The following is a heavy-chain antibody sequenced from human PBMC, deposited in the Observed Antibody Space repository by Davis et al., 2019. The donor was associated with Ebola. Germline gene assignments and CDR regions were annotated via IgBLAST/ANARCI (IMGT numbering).Heavy chain of an antibody. CDR1: GYTFTDYN. Sequence: ASVKVSCKASGYTFTDYNIHWMRQAPGQGLEWLGRVILKSGATNYAQRFQGRVTMTRDTYISTAYMELSRLRPDDTAVYHCAVPRDYDNSGYYAPLDFWGQGTLVTVSS. D-gene: IGHD3-22*01. CDR3: AVPRDYDNSGYYAPLDF. J-gene: IGHJ4*02. V-gene: IGHV1-2*06. CDR2: VILKSGAT.